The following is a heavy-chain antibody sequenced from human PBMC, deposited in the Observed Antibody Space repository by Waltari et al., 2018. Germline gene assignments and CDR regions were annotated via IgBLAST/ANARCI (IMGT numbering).Heavy chain of an antibody. Sequence: QVQLVQSGAEVKKPGASVKVSCKASGYTFTSYAMHWVRKAPGQRLEWMGWINAGNGNTKYSQKFQGRVTITRDTSASTAYMELSSLRSEDTAVYYCARDKHIVVVVAATGAFDYWGQGTLVTVSS. J-gene: IGHJ4*02. CDR2: INAGNGNT. V-gene: IGHV1-3*01. D-gene: IGHD2-15*01. CDR1: GYTFTSYA. CDR3: ARDKHIVVVVAATGAFDY.